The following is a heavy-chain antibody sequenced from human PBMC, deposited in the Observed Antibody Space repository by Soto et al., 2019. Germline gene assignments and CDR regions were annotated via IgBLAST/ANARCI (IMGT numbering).Heavy chain of an antibody. Sequence: SVKVSCKASGGTFSSYAISWVRQAPGQGLEWMGGIIPIFGTANYAQKFQGRVTITADESTSTAYMELSSLRSEDTAVYYCARALMVYAIPEYYYYGMDVWGQGTTVTVAS. J-gene: IGHJ6*02. V-gene: IGHV1-69*13. D-gene: IGHD2-8*01. CDR2: IIPIFGTA. CDR1: GGTFSSYA. CDR3: ARALMVYAIPEYYYYGMDV.